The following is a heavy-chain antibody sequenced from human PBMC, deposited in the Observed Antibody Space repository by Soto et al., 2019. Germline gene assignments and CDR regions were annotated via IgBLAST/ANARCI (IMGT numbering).Heavy chain of an antibody. CDR3: ARKGAAASYAHYYMDV. J-gene: IGHJ6*03. Sequence: SETLSLTCTVSGGSISPYYWSWIRQPPGKGLEWIGYVYYSGNTNYNPSLESRVTIPVDTSRNRFSLNLTSATAADTAVYYCARKGAAASYAHYYMDVWGRGTAVT. V-gene: IGHV4-59*01. CDR1: GGSISPYY. CDR2: VYYSGNT. D-gene: IGHD6-13*01.